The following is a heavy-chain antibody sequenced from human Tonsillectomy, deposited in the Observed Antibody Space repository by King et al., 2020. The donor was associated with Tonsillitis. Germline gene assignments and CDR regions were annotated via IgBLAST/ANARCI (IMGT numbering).Heavy chain of an antibody. CDR1: GFTFSSYG. Sequence: VQLVESGGGVVQPGRSLRLSCAASGFTFSSYGRHWVRQAPGKGPEGVAVIWYDGSNKYYADSVKGRFTISSDNSKNTLYLQMNSRRAEDTAVYYCARDRGEMATLDYWGQGTLVTVSS. V-gene: IGHV3-33*01. CDR3: ARDRGEMATLDY. D-gene: IGHD5-24*01. CDR2: IWYDGSNK. J-gene: IGHJ4*02.